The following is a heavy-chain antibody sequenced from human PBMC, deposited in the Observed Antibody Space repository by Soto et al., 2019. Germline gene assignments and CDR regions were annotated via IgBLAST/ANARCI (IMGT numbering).Heavy chain of an antibody. CDR3: ARSPMVSYPRYGMDV. D-gene: IGHD2-8*01. CDR2: ISAYNGNT. CDR1: GYTFTSYG. Sequence: QVQLVQSGAEVKKPGASVKVSCKASGYTFTSYGISWVRQAPGQGLEWMGWISAYNGNTNYAQKLEGRVTMXXDXSXTTAYMELRSLRSDDTAVYYCARSPMVSYPRYGMDVWGQGTTVTVSS. V-gene: IGHV1-18*01. J-gene: IGHJ6*02.